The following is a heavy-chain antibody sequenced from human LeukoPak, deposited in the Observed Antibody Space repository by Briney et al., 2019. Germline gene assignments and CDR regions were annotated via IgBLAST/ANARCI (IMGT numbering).Heavy chain of an antibody. Sequence: PSETLSLTCGVSGGSVSSTNWWTWIRQPPGKGLEWIGEVHLDGRTNFNPSLKSRLTMSVDLSENHVSLKLTSVTAADMAVYYCARGTMMVGPWGQGTLVTVSS. V-gene: IGHV4-4*02. J-gene: IGHJ5*02. CDR1: GGSVSSTNW. D-gene: IGHD3-22*01. CDR3: ARGTMMVGP. CDR2: VHLDGRT.